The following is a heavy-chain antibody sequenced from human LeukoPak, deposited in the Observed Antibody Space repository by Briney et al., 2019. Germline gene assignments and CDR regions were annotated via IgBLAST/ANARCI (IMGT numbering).Heavy chain of an antibody. CDR2: TYYRSKWYN. Sequence: LSLTCAISGDSVSSNSAAWNWIRQSPSRGLEWLGRTYYRSKWYNDYAVSVRSRITINPDTSKNQFSLQLNSVTPEDTSVYYCAREGYSGSYGGFYFDYWGQGTLVTVPS. V-gene: IGHV6-1*01. J-gene: IGHJ4*02. CDR3: AREGYSGSYGGFYFDY. D-gene: IGHD1-26*01. CDR1: GDSVSSNSAA.